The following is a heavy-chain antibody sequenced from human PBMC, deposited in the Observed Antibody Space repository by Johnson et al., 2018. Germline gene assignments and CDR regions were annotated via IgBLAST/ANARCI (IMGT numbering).Heavy chain of an antibody. D-gene: IGHD1-26*01. CDR2: ISSSGSTI. J-gene: IGHJ6*02. V-gene: IGHV3-11*01. CDR3: ERVCRNRATLSSQGNSGSHYYYYYYGMDV. Sequence: QVQLVQSGGGLVKPGGSLRLSCAASGFTFSDYYMSWIRQAPGKGLEWVSYISSSGSTIYYADSVKGRFTISRDNAKNSLYLQMNSLRAEDTAVYYCERVCRNRATLSSQGNSGSHYYYYYYGMDVWGQGTTVTVSS. CDR1: GFTFSDYY.